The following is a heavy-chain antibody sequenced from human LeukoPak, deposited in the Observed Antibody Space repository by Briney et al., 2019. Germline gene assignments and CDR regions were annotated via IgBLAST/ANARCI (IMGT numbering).Heavy chain of an antibody. Sequence: SVKVSCKASGGTFSSYAISWVRQAPGQGLEWMGGIIPIFGTANYAQKFQGRVTITADESTSTAYMELSSLRSEDTAVYYCARDRLWLDYYYGMDVWGQGTTVTASS. CDR3: ARDRLWLDYYYGMDV. CDR2: IIPIFGTA. V-gene: IGHV1-69*13. CDR1: GGTFSSYA. D-gene: IGHD6-19*01. J-gene: IGHJ6*02.